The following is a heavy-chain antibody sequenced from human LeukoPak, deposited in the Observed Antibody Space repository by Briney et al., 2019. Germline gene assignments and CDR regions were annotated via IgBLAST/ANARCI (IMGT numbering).Heavy chain of an antibody. V-gene: IGHV3-21*01. J-gene: IGHJ4*02. CDR2: ISSSSSYI. D-gene: IGHD3-3*01. CDR1: GFTFSSYS. CDR3: ARDGWSGYYYFDY. Sequence: GGSLRLSCAASGFTFSSYSMNWVRQAPGKGLEWVSSISSSSSYIYYADSVKGRFTISRDNAKNSLYLQMNSLRAEDTAVYYCARDGWSGYYYFDYWGQGTLVTVSS.